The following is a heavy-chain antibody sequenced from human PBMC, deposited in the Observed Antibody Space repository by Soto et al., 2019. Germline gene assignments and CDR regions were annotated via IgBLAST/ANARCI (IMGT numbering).Heavy chain of an antibody. CDR2: VYSTGGV. V-gene: IGHV4-4*07. CDR3: ARDLSGTGLDN. Sequence: QVQLHESGPGLVKPSETLSLTCNVSGDSIGRFYWSWIRQSAGKGLEWIGRVYSTGGVTYNPALKGLVTISLHRSINHVSLEMNSLTAAATALYFCARDLSGTGLDNWGRGTTVSVSS. CDR1: GDSIGRFY. D-gene: IGHD1-26*01. J-gene: IGHJ6*02.